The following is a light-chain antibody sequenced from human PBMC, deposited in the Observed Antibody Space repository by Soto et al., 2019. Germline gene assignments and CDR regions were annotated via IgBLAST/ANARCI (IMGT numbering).Light chain of an antibody. CDR3: SSFSTSTLGV. CDR2: KVS. CDR1: NSDVGGHNY. J-gene: IGLJ1*01. V-gene: IGLV2-14*01. Sequence: HSALTQPASVSGSPGQSITISCTGTNSDVGGHNYVSWYQHHPGRAPKLILYKVSNRPSGVSYRFSGSQSGNTASLTISELRSEDEADYYCSSFSTSTLGVFGTGTKLTVL.